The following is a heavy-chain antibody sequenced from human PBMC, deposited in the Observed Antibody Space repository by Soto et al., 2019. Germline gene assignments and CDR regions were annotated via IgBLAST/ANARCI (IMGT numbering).Heavy chain of an antibody. D-gene: IGHD1-26*01. V-gene: IGHV4-31*03. CDR2: IYYSGST. Sequence: LSETLSLTCTVSGGSISSGGYYWSWIRQHPGKGLEWIGYIYYSGSTYYNPSLKSRVTISVDTSKNQFSLKLSSVTAADTAVYYCASQHSGSYYYFDYWGQGTLVTVSS. CDR1: GGSISSGGYY. CDR3: ASQHSGSYYYFDY. J-gene: IGHJ4*02.